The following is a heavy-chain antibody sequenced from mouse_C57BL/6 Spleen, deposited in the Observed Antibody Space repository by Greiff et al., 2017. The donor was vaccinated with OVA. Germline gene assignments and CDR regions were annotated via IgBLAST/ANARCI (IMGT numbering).Heavy chain of an antibody. CDR3: AALGFAY. CDR1: GYTFTSYW. V-gene: IGHV1-69*01. Sequence: VKLQQPGAELVMPGASVKLSCKASGYTFTSYWMHWLKQRPGQGLEWIGEIDPSDSYTNYNQKFKGKSTLTVDKSSSTAYMQLSSLTSEDSAVYYCAALGFAYWGQGTLVTVSA. CDR2: IDPSDSYT. D-gene: IGHD4-1*01. J-gene: IGHJ3*01.